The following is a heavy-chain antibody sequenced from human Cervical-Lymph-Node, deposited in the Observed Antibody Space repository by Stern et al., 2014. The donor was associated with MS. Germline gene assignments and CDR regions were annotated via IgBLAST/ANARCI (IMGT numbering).Heavy chain of an antibody. CDR1: GFTFFNYG. D-gene: IGHD6-13*01. CDR3: AKDRSNTWSFDY. Sequence: VQLVESGGGVVQSGRSQRLSCAASGFTFFNYGIHWVRQAPGKGLEWVALISYDGKHKYYADSVKGRFTISRDDSKNTVYLQMDSLRVEDTAVYYCAKDRSNTWSFDYWGQGTLVTVSS. V-gene: IGHV3-30*18. CDR2: ISYDGKHK. J-gene: IGHJ4*02.